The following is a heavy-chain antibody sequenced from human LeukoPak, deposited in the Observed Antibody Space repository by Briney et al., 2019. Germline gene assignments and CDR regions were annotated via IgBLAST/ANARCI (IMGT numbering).Heavy chain of an antibody. CDR1: GYTFTDYY. V-gene: IGHV1-2*02. CDR3: ARDRRYYDSSGYFV. J-gene: IGHJ3*01. D-gene: IGHD3-22*01. CDR2: INPNSGRT. Sequence: VASVKVSCKASGYTFTDYYMHWVRQARGQGLEWMGWINPNSGRTNYAEKFQGRVTMTSATSISTVYMELNRLTSDDTAVYYCARDRRYYDSSGYFVWGQGTMVTVSS.